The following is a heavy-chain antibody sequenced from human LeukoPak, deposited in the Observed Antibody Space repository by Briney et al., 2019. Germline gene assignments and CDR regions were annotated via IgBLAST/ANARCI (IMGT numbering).Heavy chain of an antibody. V-gene: IGHV3-21*01. Sequence: NPGGSLRLSCAASGFTFSSYSMNWVRQAPGKGLEWVSSISTGSSYIYYADSVKGRFTISRDNAKNSLYLQMNSLRAGDTAVYYCARDSEAPGAFDIWGQGTMVTVSS. CDR3: ARDSEAPGAFDI. CDR1: GFTFSSYS. J-gene: IGHJ3*02. D-gene: IGHD3-10*01. CDR2: ISTGSSYI.